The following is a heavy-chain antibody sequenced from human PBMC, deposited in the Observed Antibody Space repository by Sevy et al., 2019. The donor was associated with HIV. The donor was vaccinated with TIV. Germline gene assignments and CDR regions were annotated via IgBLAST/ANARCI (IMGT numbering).Heavy chain of an antibody. V-gene: IGHV4-34*01. CDR3: ARVMPGGGQRAFDF. D-gene: IGHD3-16*01. CDR1: GGSSSGYY. CDR2: TNHRGST. J-gene: IGHJ3*01. Sequence: SETLSLTCAVYGGSSSGYYWSWIRQPPGKGLEWIGETNHRGSTTHNPSLKSRVTISIDTSKNQFSLKLASVTAAETAVYYCARVMPGGGQRAFDFWGRGTMVTVSS.